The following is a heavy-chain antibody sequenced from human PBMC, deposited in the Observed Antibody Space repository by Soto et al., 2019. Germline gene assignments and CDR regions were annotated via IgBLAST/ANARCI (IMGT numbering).Heavy chain of an antibody. CDR3: ASHRVVPTAPDDF. Sequence: GGSLRLSCAASGFSFSSYWMSWVRQAPGKGLEWVANINGGGSEYYYVDSVKGRFTISRDNAKNSLYLQMSSLRAEDTAVYFCASHRVVPTAPDDFWGQGTLVTVSS. V-gene: IGHV3-7*01. J-gene: IGHJ4*02. CDR1: GFSFSSYW. CDR2: INGGGSEY. D-gene: IGHD2-21*01.